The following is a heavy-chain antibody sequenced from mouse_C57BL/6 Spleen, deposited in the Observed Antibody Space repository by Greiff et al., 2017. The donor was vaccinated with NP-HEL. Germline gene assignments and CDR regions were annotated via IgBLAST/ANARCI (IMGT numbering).Heavy chain of an antibody. D-gene: IGHD2-4*01. J-gene: IGHJ3*01. CDR1: GYTFTSYW. Sequence: VQLQQPGAELVMPGASVKLSCKASGYTFTSYWMHWVKQRPGQGLEWIGEIDPSDSYTNYNQKFKGKSTLTVDKSSSTAYMQLSSLTSEDSAVYYCASYYDYVAYWGQGTLVTVSA. V-gene: IGHV1-69*01. CDR2: IDPSDSYT. CDR3: ASYYDYVAY.